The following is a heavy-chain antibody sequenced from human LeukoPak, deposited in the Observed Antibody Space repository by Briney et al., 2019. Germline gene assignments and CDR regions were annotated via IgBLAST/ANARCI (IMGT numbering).Heavy chain of an antibody. CDR2: INSSSGTI. D-gene: IGHD3-22*01. J-gene: IGHJ4*02. V-gene: IGHV3-48*01. Sequence: GGSLRLSCAASGFKLIGYSMNWVRQAPGKGLEWVSYINSSSGTIIYADSVKGRFTMQMNSLRAEDTAVYYCAKEGDNTGYRYFDDWGQGTLVTVSS. CDR1: GFKLIGYS. CDR3: AKEGDNTGYRYFDD.